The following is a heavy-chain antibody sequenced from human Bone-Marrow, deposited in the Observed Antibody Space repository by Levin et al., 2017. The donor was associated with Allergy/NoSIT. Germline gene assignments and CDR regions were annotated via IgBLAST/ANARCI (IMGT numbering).Heavy chain of an antibody. J-gene: IGHJ4*02. CDR3: ARDPPSYSYGYYFDY. CDR1: GFTFSSYW. CDR2: INSDGSST. D-gene: IGHD5-18*01. Sequence: GESLKISCAASGFTFSSYWMHWVRQAPGKGLVWVSRINSDGSSTSYADSVKGRFTISRDNAKNTLYLQMNSLRAEDTAVYYCARDPPSYSYGYYFDYWGQGTLVTVSS. V-gene: IGHV3-74*01.